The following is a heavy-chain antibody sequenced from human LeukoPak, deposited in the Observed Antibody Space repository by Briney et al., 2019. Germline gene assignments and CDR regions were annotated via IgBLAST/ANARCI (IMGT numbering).Heavy chain of an antibody. Sequence: GGSLRLSCAASGFTFSSYSMNWVRQAPGKGLEWVSYISSSSSTIYYADFVKGRFTISRDNAKNSLYLQMNSLRAEDTAVYYCARDNQYCSGGSCYPGFFDYWGQGTLVTVSS. CDR2: ISSSSSTI. V-gene: IGHV3-48*01. CDR3: ARDNQYCSGGSCYPGFFDY. D-gene: IGHD2-15*01. J-gene: IGHJ4*02. CDR1: GFTFSSYS.